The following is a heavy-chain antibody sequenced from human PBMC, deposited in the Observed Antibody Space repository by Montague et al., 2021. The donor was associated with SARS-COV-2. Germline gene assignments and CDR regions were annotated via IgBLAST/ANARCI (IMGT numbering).Heavy chain of an antibody. J-gene: IGHJ6*02. D-gene: IGHD2-2*01. CDR3: ANFRRTQLLFVTLYYGMDV. Sequence: SETLSLTCTRLGAWNSGEDRKCTRLNSSHTLKSYAFFSFNENTNYNPSLKSRVTISVDTSKNHFTLRLSSVTAADTAVYYCANFRRTQLLFVTLYYGMDVWGQGTTFTVSS. CDR1: GAWNSGED. CDR2: FSFNENT. V-gene: IGHV4-61*03.